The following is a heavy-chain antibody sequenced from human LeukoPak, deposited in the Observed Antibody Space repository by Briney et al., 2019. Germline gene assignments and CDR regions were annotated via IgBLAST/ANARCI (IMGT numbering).Heavy chain of an antibody. J-gene: IGHJ4*02. CDR3: ARDKSARVVPAARPRPNYFDY. CDR1: GYSISSGYY. Sequence: PSETLSLTCTVSGYSISSGYYWGWIRPPPGKGLEWIGSIYHSGSTYYNPSLKSRVTISVDTSKNQFSLKLSSVTAADTAVYYCARDKSARVVPAARPRPNYFDYWGQGTLVTVSS. V-gene: IGHV4-38-2*02. D-gene: IGHD2-2*01. CDR2: IYHSGST.